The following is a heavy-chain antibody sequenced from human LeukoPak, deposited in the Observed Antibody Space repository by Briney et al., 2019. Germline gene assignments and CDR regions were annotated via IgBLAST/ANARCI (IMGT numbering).Heavy chain of an antibody. D-gene: IGHD6-13*01. J-gene: IGHJ5*02. CDR1: GGSFRGYY. V-gene: IGHV4-34*01. CDR3: ARGFDGSWYNRFDP. Sequence: TPSETLSLTCAVYGGSFRGYYWSWIRQPPGKGLEWIGEINHSGSTNYNPSLKSRVTISVDTSKNQFSLKLSSVTAADTAVYYCARGFDGSWYNRFDPWGQGTLVTVSS. CDR2: INHSGST.